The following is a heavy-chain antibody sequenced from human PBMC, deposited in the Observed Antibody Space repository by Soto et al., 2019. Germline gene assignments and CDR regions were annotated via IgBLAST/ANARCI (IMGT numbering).Heavy chain of an antibody. CDR3: AKSGTFWSGFDYYYYYMDV. J-gene: IGHJ6*03. D-gene: IGHD3-3*01. CDR2: VTGSGGST. CDR1: GFTFSSYA. Sequence: GGSLRLSCAASGFTFSSYAMHWVRQAPGKGLEWVSVVTGSGGSTHYADSVKGRFTISRDNSKKTLYLQMNSLRVEDTAVYYCAKSGTFWSGFDYYYYYMDVWGKGTTVTVSS. V-gene: IGHV3-23*01.